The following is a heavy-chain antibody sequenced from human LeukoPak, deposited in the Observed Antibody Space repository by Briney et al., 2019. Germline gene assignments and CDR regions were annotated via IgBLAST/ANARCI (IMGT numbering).Heavy chain of an antibody. V-gene: IGHV4-34*11. CDR2: MFHSGIT. D-gene: IGHD1-26*01. CDR3: ARVVGATQLDY. Sequence: SETLSLTCAVYGGSFSGYYWAWIRQPPGKGLEWIGNMFHSGITAYNPSLKSRVTISKDTSKNQFSLNLRFVTAADTAVYFCARVVGATQLDYWGQGILVTVSS. CDR1: GGSFSGYY. J-gene: IGHJ4*02.